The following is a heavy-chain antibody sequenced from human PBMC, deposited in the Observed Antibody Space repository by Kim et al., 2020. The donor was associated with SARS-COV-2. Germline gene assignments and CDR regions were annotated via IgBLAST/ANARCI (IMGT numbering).Heavy chain of an antibody. D-gene: IGHD6-19*01. CDR2: IRSKTYGATT. Sequence: GGSLRLSCTASGFTFGDDTMSWFRRPPGKGLEWLGFIRSKTYGATTDYAASLKGRFSISRDDSKSIAYLQMNSLKTEDTAGYYCSREPPKAWLAYFDYWGQGTLVTFSS. V-gene: IGHV3-49*03. J-gene: IGHJ4*02. CDR3: SREPPKAWLAYFDY. CDR1: GFTFGDDT.